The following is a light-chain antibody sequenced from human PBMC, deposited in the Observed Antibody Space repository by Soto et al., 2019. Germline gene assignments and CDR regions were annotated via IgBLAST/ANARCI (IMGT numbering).Light chain of an antibody. CDR2: ENN. J-gene: IGLJ1*01. CDR3: GTWDSSLSAGYV. Sequence: VVTQPPSVSAAPGQKVTISCSGSSSNIGNNYVSWYQQLPGTAPKLLIYENNKRPSGIPDRFSGSKSGTSATLGITGLQTGDEADYYCGTWDSSLSAGYVFGTGTKLTVL. V-gene: IGLV1-51*02. CDR1: SSNIGNNY.